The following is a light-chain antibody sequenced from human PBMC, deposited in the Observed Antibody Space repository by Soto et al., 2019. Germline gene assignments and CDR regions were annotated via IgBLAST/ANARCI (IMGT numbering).Light chain of an antibody. J-gene: IGKJ1*01. V-gene: IGKV1-8*01. CDR2: AAS. CDR3: QQYYSYPQT. Sequence: AIRMTQSPSSLSASTGDRVTITCRASQGISSYLAWYQQKPGKAPKLLIYAASTLQRGVPSRFSGSGSGTDFTLTISCLKSEDFATYYCQQYYSYPQTFGQGTKVELK. CDR1: QGISSY.